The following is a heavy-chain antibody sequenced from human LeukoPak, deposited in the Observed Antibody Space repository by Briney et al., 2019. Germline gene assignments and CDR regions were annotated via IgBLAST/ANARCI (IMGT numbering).Heavy chain of an antibody. J-gene: IGHJ6*03. CDR2: INPNSGGT. CDR3: ATRTIFPYHYYMDV. V-gene: IGHV1-2*06. Sequence: ASVKVSCKASGYTFTGYYMHWVRQAPGQGLEWMGRINPNSGGTNYAQKFQGRVTMTRDTSISTAYMELSRLRSDDTAVYYCATRTIFPYHYYMDVWGKGTTVTVSS. CDR1: GYTFTGYY. D-gene: IGHD1-14*01.